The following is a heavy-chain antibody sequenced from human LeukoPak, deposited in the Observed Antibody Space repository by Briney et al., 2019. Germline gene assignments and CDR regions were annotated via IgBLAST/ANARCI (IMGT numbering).Heavy chain of an antibody. J-gene: IGHJ4*02. CDR1: GFNFTISW. CDR2: IKSEIDGVTT. Sequence: GGSLRLSCAASGFNFTISWMSWVRQAPGKGLEWVGRIKSEIDGVTTDYAAHVKGRFTISREDSKNMLYLQMNSLKAEDTGVYYCTTVFGGLRFSRGGVQGTLVTVSS. CDR3: TTVFGGLRFSRG. D-gene: IGHD3-16*01. V-gene: IGHV3-15*01.